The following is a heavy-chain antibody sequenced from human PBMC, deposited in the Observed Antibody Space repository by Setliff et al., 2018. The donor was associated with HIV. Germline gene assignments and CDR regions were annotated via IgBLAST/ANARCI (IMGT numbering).Heavy chain of an antibody. J-gene: IGHJ6*03. Sequence: GASVKVSCKASGYTFTSYGISWVRQAPGQGLEWMGWISAYNGNTNYAQKLQGRVTMTTDTSTSTAYMELRSLRSDDTAVYYCARRPDGSGSYYYLEYWGKGTTVTVSS. CDR2: ISAYNGNT. D-gene: IGHD3-22*01. CDR1: GYTFTSYG. V-gene: IGHV1-18*01. CDR3: ARRPDGSGSYYYLEY.